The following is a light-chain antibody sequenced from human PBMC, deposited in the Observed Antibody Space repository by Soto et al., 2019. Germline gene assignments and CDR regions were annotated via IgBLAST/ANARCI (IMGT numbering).Light chain of an antibody. V-gene: IGLV2-14*01. CDR3: SSYTSSTTLDVV. Sequence: QSVLTQPASVSGSPGQSITISCTGTSSDVGGYNYVSWYQQHPGKAPKLMIYEVSNRPSGVSNRFSGSKFGNTASLTISGLQAEDEADYYCSSYTSSTTLDVVFGGGTKLTVL. CDR1: SSDVGGYNY. CDR2: EVS. J-gene: IGLJ2*01.